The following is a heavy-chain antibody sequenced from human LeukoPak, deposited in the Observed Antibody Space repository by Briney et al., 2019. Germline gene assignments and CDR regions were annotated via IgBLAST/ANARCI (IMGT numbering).Heavy chain of an antibody. CDR1: GGSISSYL. V-gene: IGHV4-59*06. Sequence: SETLSLTCTVSGGSISSYLWSWIRQHPGKGLEWIGYIYYSGSTYYNPSLKSRVTISVDTSKNQFSLKLSSVTAADTAVYYCASVMVYDSSGYYKYHFDYWGQGTLVTVSS. CDR2: IYYSGST. CDR3: ASVMVYDSSGYYKYHFDY. J-gene: IGHJ4*02. D-gene: IGHD3-22*01.